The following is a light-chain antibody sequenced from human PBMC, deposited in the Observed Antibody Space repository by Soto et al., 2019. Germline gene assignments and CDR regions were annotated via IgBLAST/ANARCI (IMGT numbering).Light chain of an antibody. CDR3: QQSYSAPYT. CDR1: QSVNTF. Sequence: DIQMTQSPSSLSASVGDRVTITCRASQSVNTFLNWYQQKPGKAPKLLIYAASSLQSGVPSRFSGSGSVTDFTLTISSLRPEDFTTYYCQQSYSAPYTFGQGTKLEIK. V-gene: IGKV1-39*01. CDR2: AAS. J-gene: IGKJ2*01.